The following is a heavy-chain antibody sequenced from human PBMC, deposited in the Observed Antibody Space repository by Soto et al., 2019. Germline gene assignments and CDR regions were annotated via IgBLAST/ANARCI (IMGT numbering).Heavy chain of an antibody. D-gene: IGHD2-15*01. J-gene: IGHJ4*02. CDR2: IKEDGSEE. Sequence: EVQLVESGVGLVQPGGSLRLSCAASGFSFGTYWISWVRQAPGKGLEWVANIKEDGSEEYYVDSVKGRLTISRDNAKNSLYLQMNSLRAEDTAMYYCARDEGCGGGSCYSIWRYWGQGTLVNVSP. V-gene: IGHV3-7*01. CDR1: GFSFGTYW. CDR3: ARDEGCGGGSCYSIWRY.